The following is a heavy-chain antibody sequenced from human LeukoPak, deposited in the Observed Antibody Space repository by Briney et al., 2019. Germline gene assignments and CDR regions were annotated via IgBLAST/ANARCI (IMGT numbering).Heavy chain of an antibody. CDR2: INPNSGGT. J-gene: IGHJ5*02. CDR1: GYTFTGYY. Sequence: ASAKVSCKASGYTFTGYYMHWVRQAPGQGLEWMGWINPNSGGTNYAQKFQGRVTMTRDTSISTAYMELSRLRSDDTAVYYCARDGAAAGDNWFDPWGQGTLVTVSS. D-gene: IGHD6-13*01. V-gene: IGHV1-2*02. CDR3: ARDGAAAGDNWFDP.